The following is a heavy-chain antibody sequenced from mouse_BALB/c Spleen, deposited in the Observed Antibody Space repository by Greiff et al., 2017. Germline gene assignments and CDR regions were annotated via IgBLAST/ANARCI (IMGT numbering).Heavy chain of an antibody. V-gene: IGHV2-9*02. CDR3: ARESTFITTVVDCFDY. J-gene: IGHJ2*01. CDR2: IWAGGST. D-gene: IGHD1-1*01. Sequence: VQLQQSGPGLVAPSQSLSITCTVSGFSLTSYGVHWVRQPPGKGLEWLGVIWAGGSTNYNSALMSRLSISKDNSKSQVFLKMNSLQTDDTAMYYCARESTFITTVVDCFDYWGQGTTLTVSA. CDR1: GFSLTSYG.